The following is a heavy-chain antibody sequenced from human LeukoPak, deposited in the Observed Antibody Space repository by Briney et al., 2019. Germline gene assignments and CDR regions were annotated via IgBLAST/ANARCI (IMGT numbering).Heavy chain of an antibody. J-gene: IGHJ4*02. CDR3: AGPAADCTNGVCYVN. D-gene: IGHD2-8*01. CDR1: GFTFSSYA. Sequence: PGGSLGLSCAASGFTFSSYAMSWVRQAPGKGLEWVSAISGSGGSTYYADSVKGRFTISRDNSKNTLYLQMNSLRAEDTAVYYCAGPAADCTNGVCYVNWGQGTLVTVSS. V-gene: IGHV3-23*01. CDR2: ISGSGGST.